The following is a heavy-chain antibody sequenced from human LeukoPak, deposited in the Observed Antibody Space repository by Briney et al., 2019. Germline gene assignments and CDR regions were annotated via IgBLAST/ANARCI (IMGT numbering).Heavy chain of an antibody. CDR2: IYYSGST. CDR1: GGSISSGGYS. Sequence: KPSQTLSLTCAVSGGSISSGGYSWSWIRQPPGNGLEWIGYIYYSGSTNYNPSLKSRVTISVDTSKNQFSLKLSSVTAADTAVYYCARDRWFGESRYMDVWGKGTTVTISS. V-gene: IGHV4-30-4*07. CDR3: ARDRWFGESRYMDV. D-gene: IGHD3-10*01. J-gene: IGHJ6*04.